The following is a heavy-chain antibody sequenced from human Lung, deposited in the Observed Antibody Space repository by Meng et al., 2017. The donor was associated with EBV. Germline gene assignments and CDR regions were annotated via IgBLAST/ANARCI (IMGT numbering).Heavy chain of an antibody. V-gene: IGHV1-18*01. J-gene: IGHJ4*02. CDR3: ARVEVGITSGDY. CDR1: GYTFTNYG. Sequence: QAQLGNEGGGVKKPGGSVKVFCNASGYTFTNYGITWVRQAPGQGLEWMGLISAYNGDTNYAQTLQGRVTMTTDTSTSTAYMELRSLRSDDTAVYYCARVEVGITSGDYWGQGTLSPSPQ. CDR2: ISAYNGDT. D-gene: IGHD1-26*01.